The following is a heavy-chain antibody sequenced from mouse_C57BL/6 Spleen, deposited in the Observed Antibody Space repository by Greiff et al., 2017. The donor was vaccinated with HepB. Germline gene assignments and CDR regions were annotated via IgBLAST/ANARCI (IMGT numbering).Heavy chain of an antibody. CDR1: GFTFSSYA. CDR3: ASYYLAY. V-gene: IGHV5-4*03. J-gene: IGHJ3*01. Sequence: DVKLVESGGGLVKPGGSLKLSCAASGFTFSSYAMSWVRQTPEKRLEWVATISDGGSYTYYPDNVKGRFTISRDNAKNNLYLQMSHLKSEDTAMYYCASYYLAYWGQGTLVTVSA. CDR2: ISDGGSYT. D-gene: IGHD2-1*01.